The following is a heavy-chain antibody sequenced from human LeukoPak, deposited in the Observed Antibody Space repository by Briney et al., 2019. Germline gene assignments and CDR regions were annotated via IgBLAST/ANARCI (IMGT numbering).Heavy chain of an antibody. V-gene: IGHV3-23*01. Sequence: GGSLRLSCAASGFTFSSYAMSWVRQAPGKGLEWVSAISGSGGSTYYADSVKGRFTISRDTSKNTLYLQMNSLRAEDTAVYYCAKVRGGGYYFDYWGQGTLVTVSS. CDR3: AKVRGGGYYFDY. CDR2: ISGSGGST. CDR1: GFTFSSYA. J-gene: IGHJ4*02.